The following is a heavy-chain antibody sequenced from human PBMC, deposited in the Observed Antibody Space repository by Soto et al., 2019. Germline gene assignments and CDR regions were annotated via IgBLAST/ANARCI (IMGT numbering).Heavy chain of an antibody. Sequence: SEILSLTCTVSGGSISSYYWSCIRQPPGKGLEWIGYIYYSGSTNYNPSLKSRVTISVDTSKNQFSLKLSSVTAADTAVYYCARGGNWNYGWFDPWGQGTLVTVSS. D-gene: IGHD1-7*01. V-gene: IGHV4-59*01. CDR2: IYYSGST. CDR1: GGSISSYY. CDR3: ARGGNWNYGWFDP. J-gene: IGHJ5*02.